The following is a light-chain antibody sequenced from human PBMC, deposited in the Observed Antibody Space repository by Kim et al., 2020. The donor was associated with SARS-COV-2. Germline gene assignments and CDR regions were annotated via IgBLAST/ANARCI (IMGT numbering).Light chain of an antibody. CDR3: QAWDSSTVV. J-gene: IGLJ2*01. Sequence: VSPGQTASITCSGDKLVDKYACWYQQKPGQSPVLVINQDSKRPSGIPERFSGSNSGNTATLTISGTQAMDEADYYCQAWDSSTVVFGGGTQLTVL. CDR1: KLVDKY. CDR2: QDS. V-gene: IGLV3-1*01.